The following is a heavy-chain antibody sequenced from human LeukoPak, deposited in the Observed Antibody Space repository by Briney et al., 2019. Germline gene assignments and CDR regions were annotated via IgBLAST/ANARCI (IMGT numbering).Heavy chain of an antibody. Sequence: GGSLRLSCAASKFTFSTYAMHWVRQAPGKGLEWVAVISYDGSTKYFADSVKGRFSVSRDNSKNTLYLQMNSLRAEDTAIYYCARDPADNDCWGQGTLVTVSS. CDR2: ISYDGSTK. J-gene: IGHJ4*02. CDR3: ARDPADNDC. V-gene: IGHV3-30-3*01. CDR1: KFTFSTYA.